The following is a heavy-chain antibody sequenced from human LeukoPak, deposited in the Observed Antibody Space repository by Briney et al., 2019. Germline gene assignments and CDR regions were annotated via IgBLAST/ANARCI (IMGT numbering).Heavy chain of an antibody. D-gene: IGHD3-9*01. Sequence: ASVKVSCKASGGTFSSYAISWVRQAPGQGLEWMGGIIPIFGTANYAQKFQGRVTITTDESTSTAYMELSSLRSEDTAVYYCARDLDQYDILTGYYNSDYWGQGTLVTVSS. CDR3: ARDLDQYDILTGYYNSDY. CDR2: IIPIFGTA. J-gene: IGHJ4*02. CDR1: GGTFSSYA. V-gene: IGHV1-69*05.